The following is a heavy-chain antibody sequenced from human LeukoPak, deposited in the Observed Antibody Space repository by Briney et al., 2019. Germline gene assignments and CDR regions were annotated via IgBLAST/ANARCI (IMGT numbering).Heavy chain of an antibody. D-gene: IGHD4-17*01. CDR2: MNPNSGNT. J-gene: IGHJ4*02. V-gene: IGHV1-8*03. CDR3: ARAGGPAVTTYYFDY. Sequence: ASVTVSFKASGYTFTIYDINWVRQATGQGLEWMGWMNPNSGNTGYAQKFQGRVTITRNTSISTAYMELSSLRSEDTAVYYCARAGGPAVTTYYFDYWGQGTLVTVSS. CDR1: GYTFTIYD.